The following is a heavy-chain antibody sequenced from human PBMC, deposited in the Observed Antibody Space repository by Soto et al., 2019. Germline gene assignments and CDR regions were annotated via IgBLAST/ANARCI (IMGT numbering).Heavy chain of an antibody. D-gene: IGHD2-21*01. J-gene: IGHJ6*03. CDR1: GGTFSSYA. V-gene: IGHV1-69*10. CDR2: IIPIFGIA. Sequence: GASVKVSCKASGGTFSSYAISWVRQAPGQGLEWMGGIIPIFGIANYAQKFQGRVTITADKSTSTAYMELSSLRSEDTAVYYCAGEVLCCVGAAYHTRPYYSYWDFWGKGTTVPVSS. CDR3: AGEVLCCVGAAYHTRPYYSYWDF.